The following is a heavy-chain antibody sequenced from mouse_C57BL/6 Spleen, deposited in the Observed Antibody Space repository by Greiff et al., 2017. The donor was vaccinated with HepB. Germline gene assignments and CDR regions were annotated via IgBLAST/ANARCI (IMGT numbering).Heavy chain of an antibody. CDR1: GFNIKDDY. J-gene: IGHJ1*03. CDR3: TPGANYYGSSWYFDV. D-gene: IGHD1-1*01. V-gene: IGHV14-4*01. Sequence: EVQLQQSGAELVRPGASVKLSCTASGFNIKDDYMHWVKQRPEQGLEWIGWIDPENGDTEYASKFQGKATITADTSSNTAYLQISSLTSEDTAVYYCTPGANYYGSSWYFDVGGTGTTVTVSS. CDR2: IDPENGDT.